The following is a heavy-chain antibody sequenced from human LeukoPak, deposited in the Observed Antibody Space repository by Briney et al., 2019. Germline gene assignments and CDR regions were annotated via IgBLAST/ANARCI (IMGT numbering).Heavy chain of an antibody. Sequence: GGSLRLSCAASGFTFSTYGMHWVRQAPGKGPECVAVISYDGSNKYYADSVKGRFTISRDSSKNTLYLQMNSLRAEDTAVYYCARGAGIAVAAYDAFDIWGQGTMVTVSS. CDR2: ISYDGSNK. V-gene: IGHV3-30*03. CDR3: ARGAGIAVAAYDAFDI. D-gene: IGHD6-19*01. CDR1: GFTFSTYG. J-gene: IGHJ3*02.